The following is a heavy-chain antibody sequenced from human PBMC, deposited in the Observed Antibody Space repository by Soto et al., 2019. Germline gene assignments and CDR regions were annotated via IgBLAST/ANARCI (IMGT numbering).Heavy chain of an antibody. Sequence: GGSLRLSCAASGLTLSSYGMHWVRQAPGKGLEWVAVIWYDGSNKYYADSVKGRFTISRDNSKNTLYLQMNSLRAEDTAVYYCARESKPGITIFGVVIRDSNWFDPWGQGTLVTVSS. CDR3: ARESKPGITIFGVVIRDSNWFDP. D-gene: IGHD3-3*01. CDR1: GLTLSSYG. CDR2: IWYDGSNK. V-gene: IGHV3-33*01. J-gene: IGHJ5*02.